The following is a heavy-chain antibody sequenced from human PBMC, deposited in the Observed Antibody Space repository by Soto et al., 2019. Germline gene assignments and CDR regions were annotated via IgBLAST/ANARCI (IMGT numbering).Heavy chain of an antibody. CDR1: GGSISSGGYY. CDR3: AREGPSWYYFDY. D-gene: IGHD6-13*01. J-gene: IGHJ4*02. Sequence: PSETLSLTCTVSGGSISSGGYYWSWIRQHPGKGLEWIGYIYYSGSTYYNPSLKSRVTISVDTSKNQFSLKLSSVTAADTAVYYRAREGPSWYYFDYWGQGTLVTVSS. CDR2: IYYSGST. V-gene: IGHV4-31*03.